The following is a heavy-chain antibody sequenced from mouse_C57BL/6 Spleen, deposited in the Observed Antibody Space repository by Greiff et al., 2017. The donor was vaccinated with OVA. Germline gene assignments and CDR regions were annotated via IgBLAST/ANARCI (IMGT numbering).Heavy chain of an antibody. CDR1: GYAFSSSW. V-gene: IGHV1-82*01. J-gene: IGHJ3*01. CDR3: ARSYYCGSSYGFAY. CDR2: IYPGDGDT. Sequence: QVQLKESGPELVKPGASVKISCKASGYAFSSSWMNWVKQRPGKGLEWIGRIYPGDGDTNYNGKFKGKATLTADKSSSTAYMQLSSLTSEDSAVYFCARSYYCGSSYGFAYWGQGTLVTVSA. D-gene: IGHD1-1*01.